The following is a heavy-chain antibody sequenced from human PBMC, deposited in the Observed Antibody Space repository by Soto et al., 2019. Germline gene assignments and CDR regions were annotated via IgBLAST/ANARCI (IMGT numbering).Heavy chain of an antibody. V-gene: IGHV3-9*01. Sequence: EEQLVESGGGLVQPGRSLRLSCAASGFTFDDYAMHWVRQAPGKGLEWVSGISWNSGRIGYADSVKGRFTISRDNAKNSLYLQMNSLRAEDTALYYCAKSPSYYGDFDYWGQGTLVTVSS. CDR3: AKSPSYYGDFDY. D-gene: IGHD4-17*01. CDR2: ISWNSGRI. CDR1: GFTFDDYA. J-gene: IGHJ4*02.